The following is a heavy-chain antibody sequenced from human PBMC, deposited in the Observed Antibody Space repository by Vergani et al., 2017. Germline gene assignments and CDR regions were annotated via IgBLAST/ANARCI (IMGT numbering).Heavy chain of an antibody. CDR1: GFTFSSYA. CDR3: AKGYYDFWSGYYNSLSYYYYMDV. CDR2: ISGSGGST. J-gene: IGHJ6*03. Sequence: EVQLLESGGGLVQPGGSLRLSCAASGFTFSSYAMSWVRQAPGKGLEWVSAISGSGGSTYYADSVKGRFTISRDNSKNTLYLQMNSLRAEDTAVYYCAKGYYDFWSGYYNSLSYYYYMDVWGKGTTVTVSS. V-gene: IGHV3-23*01. D-gene: IGHD3-3*01.